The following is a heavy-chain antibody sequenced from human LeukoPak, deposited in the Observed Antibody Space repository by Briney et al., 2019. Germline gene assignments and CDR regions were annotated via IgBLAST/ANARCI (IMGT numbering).Heavy chain of an antibody. D-gene: IGHD4-17*01. CDR1: GGSISSHY. Sequence: SETLSPTCTVSGGSISSHYWSWIRQPPGKGLKWIGYIYYSGSTNYNPSLKSRVTISVDTSKNQFSLKLSSVTAADTAVYYCARGKVSTVTDYFDYWGQGTLVTVSS. V-gene: IGHV4-59*11. J-gene: IGHJ4*02. CDR2: IYYSGST. CDR3: ARGKVSTVTDYFDY.